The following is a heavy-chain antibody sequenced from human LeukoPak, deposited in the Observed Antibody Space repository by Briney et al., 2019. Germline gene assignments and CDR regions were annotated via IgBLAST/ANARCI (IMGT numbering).Heavy chain of an antibody. J-gene: IGHJ4*02. V-gene: IGHV3-23*01. CDR3: AKEGLRFLEWLLGSSYFDY. CDR1: GFTVSSNY. CDR2: ISGSGGST. D-gene: IGHD3-3*01. Sequence: GGSLRLSCAASGFTVSSNYMSWVRQAPGKGLEWVSAISGSGGSTYYADSVKGRFTISRDNSKNTLYLQMNSLRAEDTAVYYCAKEGLRFLEWLLGSSYFDYWGQGTLVTVSS.